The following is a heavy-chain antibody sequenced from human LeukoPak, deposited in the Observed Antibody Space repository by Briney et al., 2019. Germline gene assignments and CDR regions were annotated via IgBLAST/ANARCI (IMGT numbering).Heavy chain of an antibody. J-gene: IGHJ2*01. Sequence: PGGSLRLSCAASGFTFSSYGMHWVRQAPGKGLEWVAYIQYDGSNEQYADSVKGRFSISRDSSKNILYLQMNSLRAEDTAVYYCARDYWVYSSGWSGFDLWGRGTLVTVSS. CDR2: IQYDGSNE. D-gene: IGHD6-19*01. CDR3: ARDYWVYSSGWSGFDL. CDR1: GFTFSSYG. V-gene: IGHV3-30*02.